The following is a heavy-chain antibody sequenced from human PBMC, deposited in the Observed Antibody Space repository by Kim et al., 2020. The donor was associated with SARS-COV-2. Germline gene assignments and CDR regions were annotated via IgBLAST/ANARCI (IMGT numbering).Heavy chain of an antibody. J-gene: IGHJ3*02. Sequence: SETLSLTCAVYGGSFSGYYWSWIRQPPGKGLEWIGEINHSGSTNYNPSLKSRVTISVDTSKNQFSLKLSSVTAADTAVYYCARGGDYYGPDAFDIWGQGTMVTVSS. D-gene: IGHD3-10*01. CDR1: GGSFSGYY. V-gene: IGHV4-34*01. CDR2: INHSGST. CDR3: ARGGDYYGPDAFDI.